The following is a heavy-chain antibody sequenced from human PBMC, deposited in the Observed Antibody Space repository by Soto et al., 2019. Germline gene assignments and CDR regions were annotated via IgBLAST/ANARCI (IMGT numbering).Heavy chain of an antibody. J-gene: IGHJ4*02. CDR2: ISSSSSYI. CDR1: GFTFSSYS. CDR3: ARAPRAFPFDY. V-gene: IGHV3-21*01. Sequence: GGSLRLSCAASGFTFSSYSMNWVRQAPGKGLEWVSSISSSSSYIYYADSVKGRFTISRDNSKNTLYLQMNSLRAEDTAVYYCARAPRAFPFDYWGQGTLVTVSS. D-gene: IGHD1-26*01.